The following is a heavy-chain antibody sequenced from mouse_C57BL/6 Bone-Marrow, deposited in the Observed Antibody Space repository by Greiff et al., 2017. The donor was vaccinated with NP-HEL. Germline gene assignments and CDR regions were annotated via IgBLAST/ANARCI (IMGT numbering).Heavy chain of an antibody. CDR3: ARNCPIYYEYLDY. CDR2: IWRGGST. V-gene: IGHV2-2*01. CDR1: GFSLTSYG. Sequence: VQLQQSGPGLVQPSQSLSITCTVSGFSLTSYGVHWVRQSPGKGLEWLGVIWRGGSTDYNAAFISSLSISKDNSKSQVFFKMNSLQADDTAIYYCARNCPIYYEYLDYWGQGTTLTVSS. J-gene: IGHJ2*01. D-gene: IGHD2-4*01.